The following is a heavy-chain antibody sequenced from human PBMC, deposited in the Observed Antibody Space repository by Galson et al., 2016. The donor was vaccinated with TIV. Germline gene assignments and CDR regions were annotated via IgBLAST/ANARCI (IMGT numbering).Heavy chain of an antibody. V-gene: IGHV1-2*04. CDR2: INPKSGAT. CDR1: GYTFTGNY. CDR3: ARIVYGSSALDV. Sequence: SVKVSCKASGYTFTGNYMHWVRQAPGQGLEWMGWINPKSGATSYAQKFQDWVNMTRDMAISTVYMELSRLRSDDPAVYYGARIVYGSSALDVWGQGTTVTVSS. J-gene: IGHJ6*02. D-gene: IGHD4-17*01.